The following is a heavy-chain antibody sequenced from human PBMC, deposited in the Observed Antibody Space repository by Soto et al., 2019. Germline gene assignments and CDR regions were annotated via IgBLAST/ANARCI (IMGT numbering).Heavy chain of an antibody. Sequence: QVQLQESGTGLVKPSETLSLTCTVSGGSVSSGSYYWSWIRQPPGKGLEWIGYIYYSGSTNYNPSLKSRVTISVDTSKNQFSLKLSSVTAADTAVYYCARVRFLEWLSLDYWGQGTLVTVSS. V-gene: IGHV4-61*01. D-gene: IGHD3-3*01. CDR1: GGSVSSGSYY. J-gene: IGHJ4*02. CDR3: ARVRFLEWLSLDY. CDR2: IYYSGST.